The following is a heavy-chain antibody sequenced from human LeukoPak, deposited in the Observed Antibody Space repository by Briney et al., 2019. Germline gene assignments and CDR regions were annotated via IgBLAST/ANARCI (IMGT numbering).Heavy chain of an antibody. CDR3: ARDYALTTLDY. J-gene: IGHJ4*02. CDR1: GFTFSSYG. Sequence: GGSLRLSCAAAGFTFSSYGMHWVRQAPGKGLEWAAVIWYDGSNKYYADSVKGRFTISRDNSKNTLYLQMNSLRAEDTAVYYCARDYALTTLDYWGQGTLVTVSS. CDR2: IWYDGSNK. D-gene: IGHD4-11*01. V-gene: IGHV3-33*01.